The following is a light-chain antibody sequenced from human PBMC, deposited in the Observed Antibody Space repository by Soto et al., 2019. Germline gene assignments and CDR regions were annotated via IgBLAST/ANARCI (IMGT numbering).Light chain of an antibody. CDR3: QQYNSYWT. CDR2: DVS. CDR1: QSINIW. J-gene: IGKJ1*01. V-gene: IGKV1-5*01. Sequence: DIQMNQSPSTLSASIGDRVTITCRASQSINIWLAWFQQKPGKAPKLLISDVSSLESGVPSRFSGSGFGTEFTLTISSLQPDDVATYYCQQYNSYWTFGQGSNV.